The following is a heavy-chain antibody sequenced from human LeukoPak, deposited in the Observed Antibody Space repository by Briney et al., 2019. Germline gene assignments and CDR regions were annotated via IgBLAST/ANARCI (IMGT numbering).Heavy chain of an antibody. D-gene: IGHD3-10*01. CDR3: ARPTGSGRSNWFDP. CDR2: IYTSGST. V-gene: IGHV4-4*09. J-gene: IGHJ5*02. CDR1: GGSISSYY. Sequence: PSEILSLTCTVSGGSISSYYWSWIRQPPGKGLEWIGYIYTSGSTNYNPSLKSRVTISVDTSKNQFSLKLSSVTAADTAVYYCARPTGSGRSNWFDPWGQGTLVTVSS.